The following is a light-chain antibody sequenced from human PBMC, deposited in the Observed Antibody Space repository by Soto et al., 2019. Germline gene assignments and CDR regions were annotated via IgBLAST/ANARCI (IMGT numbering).Light chain of an antibody. V-gene: IGKV2-30*02. CDR3: MQGTHWPPYT. J-gene: IGKJ2*01. CDR1: QSLVHSDGNTY. Sequence: DVVMTQSPLSLPVTLGQPASISCRSSQSLVHSDGNTYLNWFQQRPGQSPRRLIYKVSKRDSGVAERFSGSGAGTDFTLKISRGEAEDVGVYFCMQGTHWPPYTFGQGTKLEIK. CDR2: KVS.